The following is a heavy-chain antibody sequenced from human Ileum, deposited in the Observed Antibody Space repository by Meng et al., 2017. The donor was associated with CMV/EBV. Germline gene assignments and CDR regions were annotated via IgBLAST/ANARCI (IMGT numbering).Heavy chain of an antibody. CDR2: IIPIFGTA. CDR3: ARHEWRSDYYYYYGMDV. J-gene: IGHJ6*02. CDR1: GGTFSSYA. V-gene: IGHV1-69*05. D-gene: IGHD2-15*01. Sequence: SVKSCKASGGTFSSYAISWVRQAPGQGLEWMGGIIPIFGTANYAQKFQGRVTITTDESTSTAYMELSSLRSEDTAVYYCARHEWRSDYYYYYGMDVWGQGTTVTVSS.